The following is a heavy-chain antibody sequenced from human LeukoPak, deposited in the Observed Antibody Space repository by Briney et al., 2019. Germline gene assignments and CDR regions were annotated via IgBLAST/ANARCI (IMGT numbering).Heavy chain of an antibody. D-gene: IGHD5-18*01. V-gene: IGHV4-34*01. J-gene: IGHJ4*02. CDR1: GGSFSGYY. Sequence: SETLSLTCAVYGGSFSGYYWSWIRQPPGKGLEWIGEINHSGSTNYNPSLKSRVTTSVDTSKNQFSLKLSSVTAADTAVYYCARRRGQTAMVDYWGQGTLVTVSS. CDR3: ARRRGQTAMVDY. CDR2: INHSGST.